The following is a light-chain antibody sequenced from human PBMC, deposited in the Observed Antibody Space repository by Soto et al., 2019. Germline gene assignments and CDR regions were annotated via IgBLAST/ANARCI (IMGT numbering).Light chain of an antibody. V-gene: IGKV1-39*01. Sequence: DIQMTQSPSSLSASVGGRATITCRASQSISSALDWYQQKPGKAPKLLIYAASSLQSGIPARFSGSGSGTEFTLTISSLQPEDFATYYCQQSYSTPLTFGGGTKVDIK. CDR3: QQSYSTPLT. J-gene: IGKJ4*01. CDR1: QSISSA. CDR2: AAS.